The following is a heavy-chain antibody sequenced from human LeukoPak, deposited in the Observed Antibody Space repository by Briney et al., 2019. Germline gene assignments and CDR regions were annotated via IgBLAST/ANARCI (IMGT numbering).Heavy chain of an antibody. J-gene: IGHJ4*02. Sequence: GVSLRLSCAASGFTFSSYGMHWVRQAPGKGLEWVAVIWYDGSNKYYADSVKGRFTISRDNSKNTLYLQMNSLRAEDTAVYYCARDRGLYSSSSLDYWGQGTLVTVSS. CDR3: ARDRGLYSSSSLDY. CDR2: IWYDGSNK. CDR1: GFTFSSYG. D-gene: IGHD6-6*01. V-gene: IGHV3-33*01.